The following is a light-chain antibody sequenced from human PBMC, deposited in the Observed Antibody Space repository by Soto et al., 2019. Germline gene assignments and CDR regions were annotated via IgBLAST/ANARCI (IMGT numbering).Light chain of an antibody. Sequence: AIRMTQSPSSLSASTGDRVTITCRAGRGISSYLAWYQQKPGKAPKLLIYAASTLQSGVPSRFSGSGSGTDFTLTISCLQSEDFATYYCQQYYSYPQTFGQGTKVEIK. J-gene: IGKJ1*01. CDR2: AAS. CDR3: QQYYSYPQT. CDR1: RGISSY. V-gene: IGKV1-8*01.